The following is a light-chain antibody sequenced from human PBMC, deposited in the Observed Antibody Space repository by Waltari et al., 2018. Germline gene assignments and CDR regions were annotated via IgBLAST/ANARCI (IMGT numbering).Light chain of an antibody. CDR1: SRDVGGYDW. V-gene: IGLV2-14*03. J-gene: IGLJ1*01. Sequence: QSALTQPASVSGSPGQSIPISCTGTSRDVGGYDWVSWYQQHPDTAPKVVFLDVSYRPSGVSNRVSGSKSGNTASLTISGLQAEDEADYYCTSYTSSHSLVFGTGTKVTVL. CDR3: TSYTSSHSLV. CDR2: DVS.